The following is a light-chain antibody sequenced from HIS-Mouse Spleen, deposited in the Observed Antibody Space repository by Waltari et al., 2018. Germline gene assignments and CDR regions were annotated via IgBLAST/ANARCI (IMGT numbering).Light chain of an antibody. Sequence: SYELTQPPSVSVSPGQTAGITCSGDALPKQYAYWYQQKSGQAPVLVIYEDSKRPSGIPERFSGSSSGTMATLTISGAQVEDEADYYCYSTDSSGNHRVFGGGTKLTVL. CDR1: ALPKQY. CDR3: YSTDSSGNHRV. CDR2: EDS. V-gene: IGLV3-10*01. J-gene: IGLJ2*01.